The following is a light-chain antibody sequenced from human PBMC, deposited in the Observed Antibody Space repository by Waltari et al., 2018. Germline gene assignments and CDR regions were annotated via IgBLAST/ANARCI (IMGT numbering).Light chain of an antibody. CDR1: QSVSSSY. CDR3: QQYGSSPPMYT. J-gene: IGKJ2*01. Sequence: IVLPQSPGTLSLSPGASATLSCRASQSVSSSYLAWYQQKPGQAPRLLIYGASSRATGIPDRFSGSGSGTDFTLTISRLEPEDFAVYYCQQYGSSPPMYTFGQGTKLEIK. V-gene: IGKV3-20*01. CDR2: GAS.